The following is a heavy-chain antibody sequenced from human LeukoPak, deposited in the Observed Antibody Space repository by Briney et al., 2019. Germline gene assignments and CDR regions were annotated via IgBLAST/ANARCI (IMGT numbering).Heavy chain of an antibody. J-gene: IGHJ5*02. V-gene: IGHV4-38-2*01. Sequence: PSETLSLTCAVSGYSISSGYYWGWLRQPPGKGLEWIGSIYHSGSTYYNPSLKSRVTISVDASKNQFSLKLRSVTAADTAVYYCARISTGDSIGLAWGQGTLVTVSS. CDR3: ARISTGDSIGLA. CDR1: GYSISSGYY. CDR2: IYHSGST. D-gene: IGHD3-22*01.